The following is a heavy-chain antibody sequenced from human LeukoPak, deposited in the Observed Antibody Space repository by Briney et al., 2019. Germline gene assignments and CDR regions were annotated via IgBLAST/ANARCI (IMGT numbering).Heavy chain of an antibody. CDR3: TTEIPTRIQLWPRDAFDI. V-gene: IGHV3-49*03. CDR2: IRSKAYGGTI. J-gene: IGHJ3*02. CDR1: GFTFGDFA. D-gene: IGHD5-18*01. Sequence: PGWSLRLSCTVSGFTFGDFAMSWFRQAPGKGLEWVGFIRSKAYGGTIEYAASVKGRFIISRDDSRSIVYLQMNSLKTEDAAVYYCTTEIPTRIQLWPRDAFDIWGQGTMVTVSS.